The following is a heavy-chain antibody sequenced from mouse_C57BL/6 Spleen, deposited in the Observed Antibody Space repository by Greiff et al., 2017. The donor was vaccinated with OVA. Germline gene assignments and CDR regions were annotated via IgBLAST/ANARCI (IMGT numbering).Heavy chain of an antibody. CDR1: GYTFTSYW. CDR3: ARGTYYYGSSPYWYFDV. D-gene: IGHD1-1*01. CDR2: IDPNSGGT. J-gene: IGHJ1*03. Sequence: VQLQQPGAELVKPGASVKLSCKASGYTFTSYWMHWVKQRPGRGLEWIGRIDPNSGGTKYNEKFKSKATLTVVKPSSTVYMQLSSLTSEDSAVYYCARGTYYYGSSPYWYFDVWGTGTTVTVSS. V-gene: IGHV1-72*01.